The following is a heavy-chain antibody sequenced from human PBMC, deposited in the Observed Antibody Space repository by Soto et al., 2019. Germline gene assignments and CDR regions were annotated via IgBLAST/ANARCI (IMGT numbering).Heavy chain of an antibody. J-gene: IGHJ6*02. V-gene: IGHV1-69*01. CDR2: ISPIFGTA. CDR3: ARASGRAAAGDYFYGMDV. CDR1: GGTFSSYA. Sequence: QVQLVQSGAEVKKPGSSVKVSCKASGGTFSSYAISWVRQAPGQGLEWMGGISPIFGTANYAQKFQGRVTITAAESTSTAYMELSSLRSEDTAVDYCARASGRAAAGDYFYGMDVWGQGTTVTVSS. D-gene: IGHD6-13*01.